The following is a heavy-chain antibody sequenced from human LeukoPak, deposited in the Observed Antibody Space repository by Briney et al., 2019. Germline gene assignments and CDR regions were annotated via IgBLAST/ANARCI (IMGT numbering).Heavy chain of an antibody. J-gene: IGHJ6*02. V-gene: IGHV4-59*01. CDR2: IYYSGST. Sequence: SETLSLTCTVSGGSISSYYWSWIRQPPGKGLEWIGYIYYSGSTNYNPSLKSRVTVSVDTSKNQFSLKLSSVTAADTAVYYCARDLGSWNSYYYYGMDVWGQGTTVTVSS. CDR3: ARDLGSWNSYYYYGMDV. D-gene: IGHD1/OR15-1a*01. CDR1: GGSISSYY.